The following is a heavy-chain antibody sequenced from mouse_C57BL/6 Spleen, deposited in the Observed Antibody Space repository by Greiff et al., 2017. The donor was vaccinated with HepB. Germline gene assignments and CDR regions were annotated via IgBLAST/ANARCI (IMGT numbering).Heavy chain of an antibody. CDR2: INPGSGGT. CDR3: ARDYGSSYVWYFDV. CDR1: GYAFTNYL. V-gene: IGHV1-54*01. Sequence: VQLQQSGAELVRPGTSVKVSCKASGYAFTNYLIEWVKQRPGQGLEWIGVINPGSGGTNYNEKFKGKATLTADKSSSTAYMQLSSLTSEDSAVYFWARDYGSSYVWYFDVWGTGTTVTVSS. D-gene: IGHD1-1*01. J-gene: IGHJ1*03.